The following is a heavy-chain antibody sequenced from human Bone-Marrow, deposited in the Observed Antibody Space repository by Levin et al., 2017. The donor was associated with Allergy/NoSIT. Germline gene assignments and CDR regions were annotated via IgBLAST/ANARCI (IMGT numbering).Heavy chain of an antibody. CDR3: ARAKGGYSYGCMDY. J-gene: IGHJ4*02. D-gene: IGHD5-18*01. Sequence: SVKVSCKASGGTFSSYAISWVRQAPGQGLEWMGGIIPIFGTANYAQKFQGRVTITADKSTSTAYMELSSLRSEDTAVYYCARAKGGYSYGCMDYWGQGTLVTVSS. CDR1: GGTFSSYA. CDR2: IIPIFGTA. V-gene: IGHV1-69*06.